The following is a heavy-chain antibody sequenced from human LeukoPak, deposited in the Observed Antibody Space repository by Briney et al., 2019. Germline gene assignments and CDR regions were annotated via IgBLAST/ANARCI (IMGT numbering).Heavy chain of an antibody. CDR2: ISGSGGST. CDR1: GFAFTSYW. J-gene: IGHJ6*02. Sequence: GGSLRLSCAASGFAFTSYWMHWVRQAPGKGLEWVSAISGSGGSTYCADSVKGRFTISRDNSENTLYLQMNSLKTEDTAVYYCTTDYSGYDPIVSYYGMDVWGQGTTVTVSS. CDR3: TTDYSGYDPIVSYYGMDV. D-gene: IGHD5-12*01. V-gene: IGHV3-23*01.